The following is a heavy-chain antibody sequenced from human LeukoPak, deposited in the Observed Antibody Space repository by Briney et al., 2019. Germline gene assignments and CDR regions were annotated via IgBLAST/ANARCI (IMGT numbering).Heavy chain of an antibody. CDR2: ISSSGSTI. CDR1: GFTFSSYS. J-gene: IGHJ4*02. Sequence: GGSLRLSCAASGFTFSSYSMNWVRQAPGKGLEWVSYISSSGSTIYYADSVKGRFTISRDDAKNSLYLQMNSLRADDTAVYYCARHLNYYGSGSYRVRKGRAYYFDYWGQGTLVTVSS. CDR3: ARHLNYYGSGSYRVRKGRAYYFDY. D-gene: IGHD3-10*01. V-gene: IGHV3-48*04.